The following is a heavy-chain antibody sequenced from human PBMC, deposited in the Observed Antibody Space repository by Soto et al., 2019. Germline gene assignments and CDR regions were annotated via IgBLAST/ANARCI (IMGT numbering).Heavy chain of an antibody. CDR1: GFSLSTSGVG. V-gene: IGHV2-5*02. Sequence: QITLKESGPTLVKPTQTLTLTCTFSGFSLSTSGVGVGWIRQPPGKALEWLALIYWDDDKRYSPSLKSRLTITKDTSKSQVVLTMTNMDPVDTATYYCVHRPNYHGSGSYYYPWGQGTLVTVSS. D-gene: IGHD3-10*01. CDR3: VHRPNYHGSGSYYYP. CDR2: IYWDDDK. J-gene: IGHJ5*02.